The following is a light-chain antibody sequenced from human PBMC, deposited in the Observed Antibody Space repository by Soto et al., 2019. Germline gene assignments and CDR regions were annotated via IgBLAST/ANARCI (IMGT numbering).Light chain of an antibody. CDR2: GAS. V-gene: IGKV3-20*01. Sequence: SPGTLSLSPGERVTLSCRASQSVSSSYLAWYQQKPGQAPRLLIYGASSRATGIPDRFSGSGSGTDFTLTISRLEPEDFALYYCQQYGSSQITFGQGTLLLIK. CDR3: QQYGSSQIT. CDR1: QSVSSSY. J-gene: IGKJ5*01.